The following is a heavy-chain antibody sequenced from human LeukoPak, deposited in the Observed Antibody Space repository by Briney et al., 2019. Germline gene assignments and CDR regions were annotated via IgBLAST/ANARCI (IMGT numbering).Heavy chain of an antibody. CDR3: ARGFSVYSSGIVVSGTVN. J-gene: IGHJ4*02. D-gene: IGHD6-19*01. CDR1: GGTFSSYA. Sequence: ASVKVSCKASGGTFSSYAISWVRQAPGQGLEWMGGIIPIFGTANYAQKFQGRVTITADESTSTACMELSSLRSEDTAVYYCARGFSVYSSGIVVSGTVNWGQGTPVTVSS. CDR2: IIPIFGTA. V-gene: IGHV1-69*01.